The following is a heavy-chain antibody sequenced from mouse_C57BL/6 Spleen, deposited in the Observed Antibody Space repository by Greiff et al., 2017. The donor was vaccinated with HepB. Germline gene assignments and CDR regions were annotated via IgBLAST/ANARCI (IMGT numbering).Heavy chain of an antibody. CDR1: GFTFSSYA. CDR2: ISDGGIYT. Sequence: EVKLMESGGGLVKPGGSLKLSCAASGFTFSSYAMSWVRQTPEKRLEWVATISDGGIYTYYPDNVKGRFTISRDNAKKNLYLQRSHLKSEDTAMYYCARALYYSNYFDYWGQGTTLTVSS. V-gene: IGHV5-4*03. D-gene: IGHD2-5*01. J-gene: IGHJ2*01. CDR3: ARALYYSNYFDY.